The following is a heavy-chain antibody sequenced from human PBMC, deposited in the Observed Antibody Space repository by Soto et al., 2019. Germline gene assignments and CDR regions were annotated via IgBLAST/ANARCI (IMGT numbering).Heavy chain of an antibody. CDR3: AVKTHYYYGMDV. CDR1: GGSISSSSYY. J-gene: IGHJ6*02. V-gene: IGHV4-39*07. Sequence: SEILSLTCTVSGGSISSSSYYWGWIRQPPGKGLEWIGSIYYSGSTYYNPSLKSRVTISVDTSKNQFSLKLSSVTAADTAVYYCAVKTHYYYGMDVWGQGTTVTVSS. CDR2: IYYSGST.